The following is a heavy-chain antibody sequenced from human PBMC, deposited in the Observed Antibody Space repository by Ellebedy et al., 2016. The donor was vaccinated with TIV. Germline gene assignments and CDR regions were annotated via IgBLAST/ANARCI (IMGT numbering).Heavy chain of an antibody. CDR3: ARDPALPRGRFDT. V-gene: IGHV4-39*07. Sequence: MPSETLSLTCTVSGGSISNRDYYWNWIRQPPGKGLEWIGSIYYSGSADYNPSLKSRGTVSVDTSKNQFSLNLSSVTAADTAVYYCARDPALPRGRFDTWGQGTLVTVSS. J-gene: IGHJ5*02. CDR2: IYYSGSA. CDR1: GGSISNRDYY.